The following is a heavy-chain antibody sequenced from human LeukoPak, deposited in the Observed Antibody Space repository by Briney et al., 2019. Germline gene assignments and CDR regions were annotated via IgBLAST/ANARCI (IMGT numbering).Heavy chain of an antibody. CDR3: ANSRVTMVRGVISNPFDY. Sequence: KSGGSLRLSCAASGFIINDYYMTWIRQPPGKGLEWIGSIYYSGSTYYNPSLKSRVTISVDTSKNQFSLKLSSVTAADTAVYYCANSRVTMVRGVISNPFDYWGQGTLVTVSS. V-gene: IGHV4-38-2*01. J-gene: IGHJ4*02. D-gene: IGHD3-10*01. CDR1: GFIINDYY. CDR2: IYYSGST.